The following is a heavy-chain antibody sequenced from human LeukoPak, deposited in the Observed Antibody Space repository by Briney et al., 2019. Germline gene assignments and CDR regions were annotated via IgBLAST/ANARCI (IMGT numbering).Heavy chain of an antibody. D-gene: IGHD3-22*01. V-gene: IGHV4-4*02. Sequence: NPSETLSLTCAVSGGSISSSNWWSWVRQPPGKGLEWIGEIYHSGSTNYNPSLKSRVTISVDKSKNQFSLKLSSVTAADTAVYYCARDTTNYYDSSGPNWFDPWGQGTLVTVSS. J-gene: IGHJ5*02. CDR1: GGSISSSNW. CDR2: IYHSGST. CDR3: ARDTTNYYDSSGPNWFDP.